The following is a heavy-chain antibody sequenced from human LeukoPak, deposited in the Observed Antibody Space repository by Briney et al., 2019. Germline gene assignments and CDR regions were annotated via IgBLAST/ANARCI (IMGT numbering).Heavy chain of an antibody. CDR2: IVVGSGNT. Sequence: GASVKVSCKASGFTFTSSAMQWVRQARGQRLEWIGWIVVGSGNTNYAQTFQERVTITRDMSTSTAYMELSSLRSADTAVYYCASEYKYDSSGANAFDIWGQGTMVTVSS. CDR1: GFTFTSSA. J-gene: IGHJ3*02. CDR3: ASEYKYDSSGANAFDI. V-gene: IGHV1-58*02. D-gene: IGHD3-22*01.